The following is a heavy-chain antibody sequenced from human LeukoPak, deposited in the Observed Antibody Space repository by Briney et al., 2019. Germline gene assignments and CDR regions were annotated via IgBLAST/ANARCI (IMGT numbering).Heavy chain of an antibody. J-gene: IGHJ5*02. V-gene: IGHV7-4-1*02. D-gene: IGHD3-3*01. Sequence: ASVNASFKSSGYTFTNYAMHWVGQAPGQGLAWVGWINTNTWNQTYSRGFTGRLVFPLEASVRTAYLQISGQTAEDSAVYYCAREGYYDFWCGPAGGWFDPWGQGTLVTVSS. CDR3: AREGYYDFWCGPAGGWFDP. CDR2: INTNTWNQ. CDR1: GYTFTNYA.